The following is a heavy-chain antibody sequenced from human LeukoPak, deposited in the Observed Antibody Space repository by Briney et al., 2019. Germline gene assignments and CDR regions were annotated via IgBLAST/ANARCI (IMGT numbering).Heavy chain of an antibody. J-gene: IGHJ4*02. V-gene: IGHV1-18*01. D-gene: IGHD2-2*01. CDR1: GYTFTSYG. CDR3: ATGERVVPAASYYFDY. CDR2: ISAYNGNT. Sequence: GASVKVSCKASGYTFTSYGISWVRQAPGQGLEWMGWISAYNGNTNYAQKLQGRVTMTTDTSTSTAYMELRSLRSDDTAVYYCATGERVVPAASYYFDYWGQGTLVTVSS.